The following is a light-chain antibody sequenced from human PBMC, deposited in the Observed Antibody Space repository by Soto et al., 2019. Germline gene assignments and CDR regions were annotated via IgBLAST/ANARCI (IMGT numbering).Light chain of an antibody. CDR3: QQRSSWMWA. J-gene: IGKJ1*01. V-gene: IGKV3D-20*02. Sequence: EIVLTQSPGTLSLSPGERATLSCRASQSINSNYLAWYQQKPGQAPRLLIYGTSSRATGIPDRFSGSGSGTDFGLTINRLEPEDFAVYYCQQRSSWMWAFGQGTRVEVK. CDR1: QSINSNY. CDR2: GTS.